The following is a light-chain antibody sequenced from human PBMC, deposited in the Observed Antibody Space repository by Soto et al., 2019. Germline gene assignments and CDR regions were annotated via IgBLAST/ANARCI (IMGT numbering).Light chain of an antibody. Sequence: QPVLTQPPSVSGAPGQRVTISCTGSNSNIGAGYDVHWYQQLPGTAPKLLIYGNSNRPSGVPDRFSGSKSGTSASLAITGLQAEDEADYYCQSYDSSLSALFGGGTKLTVL. CDR2: GNS. J-gene: IGLJ3*02. CDR3: QSYDSSLSAL. V-gene: IGLV1-40*01. CDR1: NSNIGAGYD.